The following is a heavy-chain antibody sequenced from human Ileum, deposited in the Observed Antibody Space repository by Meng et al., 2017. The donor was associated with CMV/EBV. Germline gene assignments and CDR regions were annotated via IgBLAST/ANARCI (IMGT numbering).Heavy chain of an antibody. J-gene: IGHJ3*02. D-gene: IGHD2-8*01. CDR3: ARDHCTTINCTDAFDI. Sequence: GESLKISCAASGFSFSSYWMHWVRQAPGKGLEWVANIKEDGSEKNYVDSVKGRFTISRDNAKNSLYLQMNSLRVEDSAAYFCARDHCTTINCTDAFDISGQGTMVTVSS. CDR1: GFSFSSYW. V-gene: IGHV3-7*01. CDR2: IKEDGSEK.